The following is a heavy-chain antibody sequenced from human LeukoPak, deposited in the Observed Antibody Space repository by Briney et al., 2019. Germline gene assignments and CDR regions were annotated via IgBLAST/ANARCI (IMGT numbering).Heavy chain of an antibody. V-gene: IGHV4-31*03. CDR3: ARGILIGTTSSAPDS. CDR2: IYDSETT. J-gene: IGHJ4*02. CDR1: GGSISSGGYY. Sequence: PSQTLSLTCTVSGGSISSGGYYWRWIRQHPGKGREWIGYIYDSETTYYNPSLKSRVTISGDTSKNQLSLELSSVTAADTAAYYCARGILIGTTSSAPDSWGQGTLLTVSS. D-gene: IGHD1-7*01.